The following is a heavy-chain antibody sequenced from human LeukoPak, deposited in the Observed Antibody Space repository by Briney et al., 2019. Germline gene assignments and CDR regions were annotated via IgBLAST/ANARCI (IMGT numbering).Heavy chain of an antibody. V-gene: IGHV3-23*01. CDR1: GFTLRCYA. J-gene: IGHJ6*03. Sequence: PGGSLRLSCAASGFTLRCYAMSWVRQAPGKGLEWVSSISASGGSTYYADSVKGRFTISRDNAKNTLYLQMNSLRAEDTAVYYCARDHLSSGSSPNYYYYYYMDVWGKGTTVTISS. CDR3: ARDHLSSGSSPNYYYYYYMDV. D-gene: IGHD6-19*01. CDR2: ISASGGST.